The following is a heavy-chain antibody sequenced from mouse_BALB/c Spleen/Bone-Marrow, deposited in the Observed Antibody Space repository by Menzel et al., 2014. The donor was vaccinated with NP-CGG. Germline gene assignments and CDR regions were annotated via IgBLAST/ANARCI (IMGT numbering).Heavy chain of an antibody. V-gene: IGHV14-3*02. CDR2: IDPANDNT. Sequence: VQLQQSGAEFVKPGASVKLSCTASGFNIKDTYMHWVKRRPEQGLEWIGRIDPANDNTKYDPKFQGKATITADTSSNTAYLQPSSLTSEDTAVYYCARADGYYAWFAYWGQGTLVTVSA. CDR1: GFNIKDTY. J-gene: IGHJ3*01. D-gene: IGHD2-3*01. CDR3: ARADGYYAWFAY.